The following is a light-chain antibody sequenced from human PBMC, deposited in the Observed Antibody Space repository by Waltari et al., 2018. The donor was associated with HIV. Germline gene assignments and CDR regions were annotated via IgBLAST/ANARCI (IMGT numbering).Light chain of an antibody. CDR3: NSYTKNNTWV. Sequence: QSALTQPASVSGSPGQSITISCTGTSSDVGCYNYVYWYQQYPGKAPKLMIYEVSNRPSGVSNRFSGSKSVSTASLTISGLQAEDEADYYCNSYTKNNTWVFGGGTKLTVL. V-gene: IGLV2-14*01. J-gene: IGLJ3*02. CDR2: EVS. CDR1: SSDVGCYNY.